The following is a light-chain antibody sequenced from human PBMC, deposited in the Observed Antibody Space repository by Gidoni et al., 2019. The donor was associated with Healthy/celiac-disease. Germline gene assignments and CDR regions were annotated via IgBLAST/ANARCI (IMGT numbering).Light chain of an antibody. Sequence: DIVMTQSPDSLAASLGERATINCKSSQSVLYSSNNKNYLAWYQQKPGQPPTLLIYWASTRESGVPDRFSGSGSGTDFTLTISSLQAEDVAVYYCQQYYSTPYTFGQGTKAGDQT. CDR3: QQYYSTPYT. CDR1: QSVLYSSNNKNY. CDR2: WAS. V-gene: IGKV4-1*01. J-gene: IGKJ2*01.